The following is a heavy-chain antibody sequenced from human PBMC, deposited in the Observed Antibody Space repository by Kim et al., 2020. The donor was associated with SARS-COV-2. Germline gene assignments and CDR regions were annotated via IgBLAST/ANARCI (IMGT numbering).Heavy chain of an antibody. D-gene: IGHD2-15*01. V-gene: IGHV3-23*01. CDR3: AKDKSYCSGGSCFGS. J-gene: IGHJ3*01. Sequence: DSVEGRFTISRDNSKNTLYLQMNSLRAEDTAVYYCAKDKSYCSGGSCFGSWGQGTMVIVSS.